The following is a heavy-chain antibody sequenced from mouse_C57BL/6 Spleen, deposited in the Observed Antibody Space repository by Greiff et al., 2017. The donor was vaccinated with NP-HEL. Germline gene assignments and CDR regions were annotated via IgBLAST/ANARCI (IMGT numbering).Heavy chain of an antibody. CDR1: GYTFTSYW. CDR3: ARGPYDGYSGAMGY. D-gene: IGHD2-3*01. V-gene: IGHV1-61*01. CDR2: IYPSDSET. Sequence: QVQLQQPGAELVRPGSSVKLSCKASGYTFTSYWMDWVKQRPGQGLEWIGNIYPSDSETHYNQKFKDKATLTVDKSSSTAYMQLSSLTSEDSAVYYCARGPYDGYSGAMGYWGQGTSVTVSS. J-gene: IGHJ4*01.